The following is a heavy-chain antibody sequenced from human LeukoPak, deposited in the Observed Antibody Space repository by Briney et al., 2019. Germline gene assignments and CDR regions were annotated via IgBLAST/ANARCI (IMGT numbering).Heavy chain of an antibody. CDR3: ARFNTVTTEWVDWFDP. CDR1: GGSISSGGYY. V-gene: IGHV4-31*03. D-gene: IGHD4-11*01. Sequence: SQTLSLTCTVSGGSISSGGYYWSWIRQHPGKGLEWIGYIYYSGSTYYNPSLKSRVTISVDTSKNQFSLKLSSVTAADTAVYYCARFNTVTTEWVDWFDPWGQGTLVTVSS. J-gene: IGHJ5*02. CDR2: IYYSGST.